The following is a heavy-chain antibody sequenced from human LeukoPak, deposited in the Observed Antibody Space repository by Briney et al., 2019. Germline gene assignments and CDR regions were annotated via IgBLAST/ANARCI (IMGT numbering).Heavy chain of an antibody. J-gene: IGHJ6*02. Sequence: SETLSLTCTVSGGSISSYYWSWIRQPPGKGLEWIGYIYYSGSTNYNPSLKSRVTISVDTSKNQFSLKLSSVTAADTAVYYCARTPYYYYGMDVWGQGTTVTDSS. V-gene: IGHV4-59*01. CDR3: ARTPYYYYGMDV. CDR2: IYYSGST. CDR1: GGSISSYY.